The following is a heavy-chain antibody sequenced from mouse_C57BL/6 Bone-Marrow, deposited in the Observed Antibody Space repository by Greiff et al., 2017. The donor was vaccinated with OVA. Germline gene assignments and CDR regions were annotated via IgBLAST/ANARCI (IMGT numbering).Heavy chain of an antibody. J-gene: IGHJ2*01. CDR3: TTSITTVVGY. D-gene: IGHD1-1*01. CDR1: GFNIKDDY. Sequence: EVQLQQSGAELVRPGASVNLSCTASGFNIKDDYMHWVKQRPEQGLEWIGWIDPENGDTEYASKFQGKATITADTSSNTAYLQLSSLTSEDTAVYYCTTSITTVVGYWGQGTTLTVSS. V-gene: IGHV14-4*01. CDR2: IDPENGDT.